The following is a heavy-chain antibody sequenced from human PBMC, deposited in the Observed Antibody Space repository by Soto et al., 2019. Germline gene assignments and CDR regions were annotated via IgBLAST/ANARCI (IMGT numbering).Heavy chain of an antibody. V-gene: IGHV4-39*01. D-gene: IGHD3-22*01. CDR3: ARNFEYYYDSSGQLIDY. CDR2: IYYSGST. J-gene: IGHJ4*02. CDR1: GGSISSSSYY. Sequence: SETLSLTCTVSGGSISSSSYYWGWIRQPPGKGLEWIGSIYYSGSTYYNPSLKSRVTISVDTSKNQFSLKLSSVTAADTAVYYCARNFEYYYDSSGQLIDYWGQGTLVTVSS.